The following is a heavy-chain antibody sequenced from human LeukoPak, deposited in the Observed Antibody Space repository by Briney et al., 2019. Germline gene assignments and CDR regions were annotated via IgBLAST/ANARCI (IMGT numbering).Heavy chain of an antibody. CDR3: ARAEAATWFDP. CDR1: GDSVSSNSAV. CDR2: TYYKSKWTY. Sequence: SQTLSLTCAISGDSVSSNSAVWNWIRQSPSRGLEWLGRTYYKSKWTYDYAVSVKSRITINPDTSKNQFSLILTSVTAADTAVYYCARAEAATWFDPWGQGTLVTVSS. V-gene: IGHV6-1*01. D-gene: IGHD2-15*01. J-gene: IGHJ5*02.